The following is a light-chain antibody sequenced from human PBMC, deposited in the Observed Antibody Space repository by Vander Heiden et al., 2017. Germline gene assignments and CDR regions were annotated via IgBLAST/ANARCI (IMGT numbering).Light chain of an antibody. Sequence: EIFLTQSPATLPLSSGERATLSCRASQSVSSYLAWYQQKAGQAPRLLIYDASNRATGIPARFSGSGSGTDFTLTISSLEPEDFAVYYCHQRFGWPLTFGGGTKVEIK. CDR2: DAS. V-gene: IGKV3-11*01. CDR3: HQRFGWPLT. CDR1: QSVSSY. J-gene: IGKJ4*01.